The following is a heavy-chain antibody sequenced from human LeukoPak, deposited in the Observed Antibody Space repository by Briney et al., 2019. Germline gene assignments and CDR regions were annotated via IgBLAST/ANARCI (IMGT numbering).Heavy chain of an antibody. CDR2: INPNSGGT. Sequence: ASVKVSCKASGYTFSGYYLHWVRQAPGQGLEWMGWINPNSGGTNSAQKFQGRVTMTRDTSISTAYMELSRLRSDDTAVYYCARGGYYYGSGSYYRGDYWGQGTLVTVSS. D-gene: IGHD3-10*01. CDR3: ARGGYYYGSGSYYRGDY. J-gene: IGHJ4*02. V-gene: IGHV1-2*02. CDR1: GYTFSGYY.